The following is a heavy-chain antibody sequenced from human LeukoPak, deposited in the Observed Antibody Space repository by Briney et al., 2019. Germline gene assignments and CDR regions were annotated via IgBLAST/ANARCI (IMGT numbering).Heavy chain of an antibody. D-gene: IGHD2-8*02. CDR1: GFSFSDCY. CDR3: ARGGTGAFDY. Sequence: GGSLRLSCTASGFSFSDCYMSWIRQAPGKGLEWISYISSRSTYISDADSVKGRFTISRDNAKNLLFLQMNSLRVEDTALYYCARGGTGAFDYWGQGILVTVSS. CDR2: ISSRSTYI. V-gene: IGHV3-11*06. J-gene: IGHJ4*02.